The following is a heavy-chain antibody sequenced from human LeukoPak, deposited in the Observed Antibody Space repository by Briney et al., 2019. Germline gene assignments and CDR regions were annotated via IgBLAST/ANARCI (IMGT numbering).Heavy chain of an antibody. D-gene: IGHD2-15*01. V-gene: IGHV7-4-1*02. J-gene: IGHJ6*03. CDR2: INTNTGNP. Sequence: ASVKVSCKASGYTFTSYAMNWVRQAPGQGLEWMGWINTNTGNPTYAQGFTGRFVFSLDTSVSTAYLQISSLKAEDTAVYYCARGAVVVAATDYYYYYMDVWGKGTTVTVSS. CDR1: GYTFTSYA. CDR3: ARGAVVVAATDYYYYYMDV.